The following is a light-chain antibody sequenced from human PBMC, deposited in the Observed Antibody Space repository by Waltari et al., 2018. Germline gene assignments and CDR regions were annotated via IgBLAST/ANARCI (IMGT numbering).Light chain of an antibody. J-gene: IGLJ2*01. Sequence: SYELTQPSSVSVSPGQTAKITCSGDIVTKKYVRWFQQKPGRAPVLLIYKDTERPSGIPERFSGSSSGTTVTLTIGGAQGEDEAEYYCNCATDDNVRIFGGGTRLTVL. CDR1: IVTKKY. CDR3: NCATDDNVRI. V-gene: IGLV3-27*01. CDR2: KDT.